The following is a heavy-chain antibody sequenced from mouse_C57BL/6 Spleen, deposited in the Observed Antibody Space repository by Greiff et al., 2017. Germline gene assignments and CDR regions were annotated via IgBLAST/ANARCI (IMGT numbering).Heavy chain of an antibody. CDR3: ARFDGGY. V-gene: IGHV1-50*01. CDR1: GYTFTSYW. CDR2: IDPSDSYT. J-gene: IGHJ2*01. Sequence: VQLQQPGAELVKPGASVKLSCKASGYTFTSYWMQWVKQRPGQGLEWIGEIDPSDSYTNYNQKFKGKATLTVDTSSSTAYMQLSSLTSEDSAVYYCARFDGGYWGQGTTLTVSS.